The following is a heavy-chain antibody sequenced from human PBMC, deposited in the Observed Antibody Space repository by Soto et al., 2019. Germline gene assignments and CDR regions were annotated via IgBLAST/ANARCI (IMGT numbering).Heavy chain of an antibody. CDR1: GFTFSSHA. CDR2: ISGSGVIT. V-gene: IGHV3-23*01. Sequence: EVQLLESGGDLVQPGGSLRLSCAASGFTFSSHAMSWVHQASGKGLEWVSVISGSGVITYYADSVKGRFTISRDNSKNTLYLQMNSLSPEDTAVYYCAKTPSNWNYEKYFHHWGQGTLVTVS. D-gene: IGHD1-7*01. CDR3: AKTPSNWNYEKYFHH. J-gene: IGHJ1*01.